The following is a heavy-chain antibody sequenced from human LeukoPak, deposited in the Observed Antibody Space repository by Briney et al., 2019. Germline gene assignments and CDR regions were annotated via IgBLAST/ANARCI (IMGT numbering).Heavy chain of an antibody. V-gene: IGHV1-69*13. D-gene: IGHD6-19*01. CDR2: IIPIFGTA. J-gene: IGHJ4*02. CDR3: ARSRYSSGPAAD. Sequence: GASVKVSCKASGGTFSSYAISWVRQAPGQGLEWMGGIIPIFGTANYAQKFQGRVTITADESTSTAYMELSSLRSEDTAVYYCARSRYSSGPAADWGQGTLVTVSS. CDR1: GGTFSSYA.